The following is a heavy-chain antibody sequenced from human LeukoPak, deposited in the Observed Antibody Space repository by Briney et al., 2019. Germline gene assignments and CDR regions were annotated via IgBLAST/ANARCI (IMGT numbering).Heavy chain of an antibody. V-gene: IGHV3-30-3*01. D-gene: IGHD3-10*01. Sequence: GGSLRLSCEASGFSFKIYAMHWVRQAPGKGLEWVAVVSNDAYNKYYADSVKGRFTISRDNSRDTLYLQMNSLRAEDTAVYYCARDFSGSSRIDYWGQGTLVTVSS. CDR3: ARDFSGSSRIDY. J-gene: IGHJ4*02. CDR2: VSNDAYNK. CDR1: GFSFKIYA.